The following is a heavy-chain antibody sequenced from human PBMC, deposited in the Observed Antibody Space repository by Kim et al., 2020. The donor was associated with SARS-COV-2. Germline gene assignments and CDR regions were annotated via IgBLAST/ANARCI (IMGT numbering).Heavy chain of an antibody. CDR3: AALGYGDYSTEVEANWFDP. CDR2: ISGSGGST. J-gene: IGHJ5*02. CDR1: GFTFSSYA. D-gene: IGHD4-17*01. Sequence: GGSLRLSCAASGFTFSSYAMSWVRQAPGKGLEWVSAISGSGGSTYYADSVKGQFTISRDNSKNTLYLQMNSLRAEDTAVYYCAALGYGDYSTEVEANWFDPWGQGTLVTVSS. V-gene: IGHV3-23*01.